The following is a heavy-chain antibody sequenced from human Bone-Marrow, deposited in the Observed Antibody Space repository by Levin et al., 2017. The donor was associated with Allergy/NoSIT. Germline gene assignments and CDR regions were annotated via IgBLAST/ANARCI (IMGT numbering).Heavy chain of an antibody. CDR2: ISRNSNYI. J-gene: IGHJ6*02. CDR3: ARIQEVSPGDYHGMDV. D-gene: IGHD4-17*01. V-gene: IGHV3-21*01. CDR1: GFTFSSFG. Sequence: KAGGSLRLSCAASGFTFSSFGFNWVRQAPGKGLEWVSSISRNSNYIYYADSVRGRFTISRDSVKNSLYLQMDSLRSEDTAVFYCARIQEVSPGDYHGMDVWGQGTTVTVSS.